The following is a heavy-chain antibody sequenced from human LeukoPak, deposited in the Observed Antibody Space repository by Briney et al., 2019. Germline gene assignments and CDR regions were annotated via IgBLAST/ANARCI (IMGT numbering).Heavy chain of an antibody. CDR1: GGTFSRYA. J-gene: IGHJ4*02. Sequence: SVRVSCKASGGTFSRYAISWVRPAPGQGLEWMGGIIPIFGTANYAQKFQGRVTITADESTSTAYMELSSLRSEDTAVYYCARGTGYSGYDYGFDYWGQGTLVTVSS. CDR2: IIPIFGTA. D-gene: IGHD5-12*01. CDR3: ARGTGYSGYDYGFDY. V-gene: IGHV1-69*13.